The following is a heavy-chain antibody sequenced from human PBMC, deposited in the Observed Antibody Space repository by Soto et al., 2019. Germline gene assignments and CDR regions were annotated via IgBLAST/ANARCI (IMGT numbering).Heavy chain of an antibody. V-gene: IGHV4-4*07. J-gene: IGHJ6*02. CDR2: IYTRASI. Sequence: SESITVTCCVSGADINTYSWTWIRQPAGTGLEWIGRIYTRASINYNPSLKGRVTLSVDTSTNQVSLRLASVTAADTAIYYCARDREAGYNFYYGMDVWGQGTTVT. CDR1: GADINTYS. CDR3: ARDREAGYNFYYGMDV. D-gene: IGHD6-19*01.